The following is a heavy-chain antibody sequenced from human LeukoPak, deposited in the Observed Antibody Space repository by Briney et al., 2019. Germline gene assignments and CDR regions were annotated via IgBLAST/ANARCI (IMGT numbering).Heavy chain of an antibody. CDR3: ANPPRGTDFDY. Sequence: PGGSLRLSCAASGFTLSYYTMSWVRQAPGKGLEWVSAISASGGSTYYADSVKGRFTISRDNSNNTLYLQMNSLRAEDTAVYYCANPPRGTDFDYWGQGTLVTVSS. CDR2: ISASGGST. V-gene: IGHV3-23*01. J-gene: IGHJ4*02. D-gene: IGHD3-10*01. CDR1: GFTLSYYT.